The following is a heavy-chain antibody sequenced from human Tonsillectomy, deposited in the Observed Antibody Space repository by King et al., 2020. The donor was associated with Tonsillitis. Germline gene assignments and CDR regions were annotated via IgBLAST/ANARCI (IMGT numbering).Heavy chain of an antibody. Sequence: VQLVESGGGLVQPGGSLRLSCAASGFTFSTYEMNWVRQAPGKGLEWLSYISGSGSTNYYADSVKGRFTISRDSAKNSLYLQMNSLRAEDTAIYYCARDGYFHGFDIWGQGTMVTVSS. CDR3: ARDGYFHGFDI. V-gene: IGHV3-48*03. J-gene: IGHJ3*02. D-gene: IGHD2/OR15-2a*01. CDR1: GFTFSTYE. CDR2: ISGSGSTN.